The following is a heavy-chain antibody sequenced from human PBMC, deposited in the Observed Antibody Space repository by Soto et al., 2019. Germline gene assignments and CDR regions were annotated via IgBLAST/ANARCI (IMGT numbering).Heavy chain of an antibody. CDR2: FDPEDGET. Sequence: ASVKVSCKVSGYTLTELSMHWVRQAPGKGLEWMGGFDPEDGETIYAQKFQGRVTMTEDTSTDTAYMELSSLRSDDTAVYYCAKTRSRKSWSDFSDYWGQGTLVTVSS. CDR3: AKTRSRKSWSDFSDY. V-gene: IGHV1-24*01. CDR1: GYTLTELS. J-gene: IGHJ4*02. D-gene: IGHD1-26*01.